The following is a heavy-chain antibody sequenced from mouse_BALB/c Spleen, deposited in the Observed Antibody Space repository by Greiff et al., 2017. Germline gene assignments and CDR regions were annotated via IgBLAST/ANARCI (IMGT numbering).Heavy chain of an antibody. CDR2: ISYDGSN. J-gene: IGHJ4*01. D-gene: IGHD2-3*01. CDR3: ARWLLRGYYAMDY. CDR1: GYSITSGYY. V-gene: IGHV3-6*02. Sequence: EVKLEESGPGLVKPSQSLSLTCSVTGYSITSGYYWNWIRQFPGNKLEWMGYISYDGSNNYNPSLKNRISITRDTSKNQFFLKLNSVTNEDTATYYCARWLLRGYYAMDYWGQGTSVTVSS.